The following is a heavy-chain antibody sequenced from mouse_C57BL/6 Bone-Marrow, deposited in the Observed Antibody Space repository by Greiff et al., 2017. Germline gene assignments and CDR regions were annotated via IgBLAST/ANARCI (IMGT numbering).Heavy chain of an antibody. CDR1: GYTFTSYW. J-gene: IGHJ4*01. CDR2: IDPSDSYT. CDR3: AREDGYYAMDY. V-gene: IGHV1-69*01. Sequence: VQLQQPGAELVMPGASVKLSCKASGYTFTSYWMHWVQQRPGQGLEWIGAIDPSDSYTNYTQKFKGKSTLTVDKSSSTAYMQLSSLTSEDSAVYYCAREDGYYAMDYWGQGTSVTVSS. D-gene: IGHD2-3*01.